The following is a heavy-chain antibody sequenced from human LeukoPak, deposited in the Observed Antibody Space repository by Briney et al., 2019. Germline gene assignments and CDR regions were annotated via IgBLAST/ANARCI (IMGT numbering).Heavy chain of an antibody. J-gene: IGHJ4*02. CDR1: GFTVITND. V-gene: IGHV3-53*01. CDR3: ARGVEPLAANTLAY. CDR2: LYSDGNT. D-gene: IGHD1-14*01. Sequence: GGSLRLSCAASGFTVITNDMTWVRQATGKGLEWVSVLYSDGNTKYADSVQGRFTISRDNSKNTLYLEMNSLSPDDTAVYYCARGVEPLAANTLAYWGQGTLVTVSS.